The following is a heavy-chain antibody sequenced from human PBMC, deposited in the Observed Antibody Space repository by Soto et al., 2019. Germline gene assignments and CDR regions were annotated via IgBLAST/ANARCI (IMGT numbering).Heavy chain of an antibody. CDR3: ARGPSGDKVDY. CDR1: GDSISNGYYT. V-gene: IGHV4-30-4*01. CDR2: IYNSVNT. Sequence: QVQLQESGPGLVEPSQTLSLTCTVSGDSISNGYYTWSWIHQPPGKDLEWIGHIYNSVNTYSNPYLKSRVTIYADTSKNQFSLKLSSVTAADTAVYYCARGPSGDKVDYWGQGTLVTVSS. J-gene: IGHJ4*02. D-gene: IGHD3-10*01.